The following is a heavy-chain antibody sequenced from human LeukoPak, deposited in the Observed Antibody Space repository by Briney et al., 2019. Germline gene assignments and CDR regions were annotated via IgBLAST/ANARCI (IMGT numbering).Heavy chain of an antibody. J-gene: IGHJ4*02. CDR3: ARSSGTGTFSY. CDR1: GDSISRSTYY. CDR2: VYYGRSP. V-gene: IGHV4-39*02. D-gene: IGHD6-25*01. Sequence: SETLSLTCTVSGDSISRSTYYWAWIRQPPGKGLEWIGSVYYGRSPYFNLSLESRATISVDTSKNHFSLKMSSVTAADTAVYYCARSSGTGTFSYWGQGTLVTVSS.